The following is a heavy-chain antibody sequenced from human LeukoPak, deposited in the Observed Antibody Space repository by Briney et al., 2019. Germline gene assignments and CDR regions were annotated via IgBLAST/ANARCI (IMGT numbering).Heavy chain of an antibody. J-gene: IGHJ6*02. D-gene: IGHD2-15*01. CDR2: ISDSGGST. CDR1: GFSVSSYV. V-gene: IGHV3-64D*09. Sequence: GGALRLSCSASGFSVSSYVMHGVRQAPGKELEYVSAISDSGGSTYYADSVKGRFTISRDNSKNTLYLQMSSLRAEDTAVYFCVRGYSFGPYGMDVWGQGTTVTVSS. CDR3: VRGYSFGPYGMDV.